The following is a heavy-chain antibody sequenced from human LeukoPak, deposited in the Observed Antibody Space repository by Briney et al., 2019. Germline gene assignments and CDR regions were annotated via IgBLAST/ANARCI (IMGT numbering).Heavy chain of an antibody. J-gene: IGHJ4*02. CDR1: GFTFSSYE. V-gene: IGHV3-48*03. CDR3: AREIPGGSGSFDY. D-gene: IGHD3-10*01. Sequence: PGGSLRLSCAASGFTFSSYEMNWVRQAPGKGLEWVSYISSSGSTIYYADSVKGRFTISRDNAKNSLYLQMNSLRAEDTAVYYCAREIPGGSGSFDYWGQGTLVTVSS. CDR2: ISSSGSTI.